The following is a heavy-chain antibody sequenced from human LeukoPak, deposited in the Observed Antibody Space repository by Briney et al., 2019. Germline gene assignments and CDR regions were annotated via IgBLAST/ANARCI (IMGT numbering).Heavy chain of an antibody. V-gene: IGHV1-8*03. CDR3: ARGNRVVRPADNYFDY. D-gene: IGHD3-3*01. Sequence: ASVNVSCKASGYTFTSYDINWVRQATGEGLEWMGWMNPNSGNTGYAQKFQGRVTITRNTSISTAYMELSSLRSEDTAVYYCARGNRVVRPADNYFDYWGQGTLDTVSS. CDR2: MNPNSGNT. CDR1: GYTFTSYD. J-gene: IGHJ4*02.